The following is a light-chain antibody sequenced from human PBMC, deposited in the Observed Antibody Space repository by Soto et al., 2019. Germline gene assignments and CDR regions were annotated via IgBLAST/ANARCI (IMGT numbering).Light chain of an antibody. J-gene: IGKJ1*01. CDR3: QHYNNWPPWT. CDR1: QSVSSN. V-gene: IGKV3-15*01. CDR2: RAS. Sequence: EIVMTQSPATLYVSAGERATLSCRASQSVSSNLAWYQQKPGQPPRLLIYRASTRATGIPARFSGSGSGTEFTLTISSLQSEDFAVYYCQHYNNWPPWTFGHGTKVDIK.